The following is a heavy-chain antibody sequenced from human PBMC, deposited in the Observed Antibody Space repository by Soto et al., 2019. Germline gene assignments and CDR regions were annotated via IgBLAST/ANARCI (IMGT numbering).Heavy chain of an antibody. CDR2: ISPYNGNT. V-gene: IGHV1-18*01. CDR1: GYTFTNYG. CDR3: ARDSVEDWFDP. Sequence: GASVKVSCTASGYTFTNYGSSWVRQAPGQGLEWMGWISPYNGNTNYAQNLQGRVTMTTDTSTTTAYMELRSLRSDDTAVYYCARDSVEDWFDPWGQGTLVTVSS. J-gene: IGHJ5*02. D-gene: IGHD6-19*01.